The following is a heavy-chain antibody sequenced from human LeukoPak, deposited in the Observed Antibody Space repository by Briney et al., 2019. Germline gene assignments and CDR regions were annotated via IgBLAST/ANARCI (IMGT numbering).Heavy chain of an antibody. CDR2: ISHDGSTK. CDR3: AKHGDEYTPELDY. J-gene: IGHJ4*02. V-gene: IGHV3-30*18. Sequence: GGSLRLSCAASGFTFSTYGMHWVRQAPGKGLEWVAVISHDGSTKKYADAVKGRFTISSDKSKNTVYLQMNSLRPEDTAVYYCAKHGDEYTPELDYWGQGTLVTVSS. D-gene: IGHD7-27*01. CDR1: GFTFSTYG.